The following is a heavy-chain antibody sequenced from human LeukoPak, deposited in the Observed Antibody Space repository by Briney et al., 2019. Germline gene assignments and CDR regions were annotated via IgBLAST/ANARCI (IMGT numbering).Heavy chain of an antibody. Sequence: SETLSLTCAVSGGSISSGGYSWSWIRQPPGKGLEWIGYIYHSGSTYYNPSLKSRVTLSVDRSKNQFSLKLSSVTAADTAVYYCARAAWNDYVWGSYRYPAGMDVWGQGTTVTVSS. CDR2: IYHSGST. D-gene: IGHD3-16*02. CDR3: ARAAWNDYVWGSYRYPAGMDV. V-gene: IGHV4-30-2*01. J-gene: IGHJ6*02. CDR1: GGSISSGGYS.